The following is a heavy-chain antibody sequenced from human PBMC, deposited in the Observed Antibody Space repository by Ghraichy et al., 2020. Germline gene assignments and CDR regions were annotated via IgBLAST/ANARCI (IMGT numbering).Heavy chain of an antibody. J-gene: IGHJ4*02. D-gene: IGHD3-22*01. CDR2: IQTEADGGTA. CDR1: GFSFDKAW. CDR3: TTDATYYYEETGYKGFDS. V-gene: IGHV3-15*01. Sequence: GGSLRLSCAASGFSFDKAWMSWVRQAPGKGLEWLGRIQTEADGGTADYAATVKGRFTFSRDDSKNMLFLQMNSLKIEDTGIYYCTTDATYYYEETGYKGFDSWGPGTLVTVSS.